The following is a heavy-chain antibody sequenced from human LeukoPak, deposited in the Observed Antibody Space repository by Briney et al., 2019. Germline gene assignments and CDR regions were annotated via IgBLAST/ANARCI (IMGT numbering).Heavy chain of an antibody. V-gene: IGHV4-59*01. CDR1: GGSISSYY. CDR2: IYYSGST. D-gene: IGHD3-22*01. CDR3: AAGVYDSSGDYFDY. J-gene: IGHJ4*02. Sequence: PSETLSLTCTVSGGSISSYYWRWIRQPPGKGLEWIGYIYYSGSTNYNPSLKSRVTISVDTSKNQFSLKLSSVTAADTAVYYCAAGVYDSSGDYFDYWGQGTLVTVSS.